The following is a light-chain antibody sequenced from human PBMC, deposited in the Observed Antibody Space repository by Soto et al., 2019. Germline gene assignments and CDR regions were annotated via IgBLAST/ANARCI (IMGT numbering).Light chain of an antibody. CDR2: GAS. V-gene: IGKV3-15*01. J-gene: IGKJ4*01. CDR3: QQYNNWLPLT. CDR1: QSISSK. Sequence: IVMTQSPATLSVSPGERATLSCRASQSISSKLACYQQKPGQAPRLLTYGASTRATGIPARFSGSGSGTEFTLTISSLQSEDFAVYYCQQYNNWLPLTFGGGTKVDIK.